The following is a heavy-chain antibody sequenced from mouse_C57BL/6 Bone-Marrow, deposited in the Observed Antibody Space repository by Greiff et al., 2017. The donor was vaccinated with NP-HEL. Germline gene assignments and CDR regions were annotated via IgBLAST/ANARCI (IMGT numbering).Heavy chain of an antibody. CDR2: ISYSGST. CDR3: ARGGSTTVVATYWYFDV. D-gene: IGHD1-1*01. V-gene: IGHV3-8*01. CDR1: GYSITSDY. J-gene: IGHJ1*03. Sequence: VQLQESGPGLAKPSQTLSLTCSVTGYSITSDYWNWIRKFPGNKLEYMGYISYSGSTYYNPSLKSRISITRDTSKNQYYLQLKSVTTEDTATYYCARGGSTTVVATYWYFDVWGTGTTVTVSS.